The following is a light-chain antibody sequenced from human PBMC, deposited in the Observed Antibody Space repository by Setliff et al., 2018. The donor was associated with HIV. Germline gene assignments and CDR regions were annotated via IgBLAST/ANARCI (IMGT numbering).Light chain of an antibody. CDR1: SSNIGNNA. V-gene: IGLV1-36*01. Sequence: QSVLTQPPSVSEAPRQRVTIPCSGSSSNIGNNAVNWYQQLPGQAPKLLIYYDHLLPSGVSDRFSGSKSGTSASLAISGLQSEDEADYYCSTWDDSLKGWVFGGGTKVTVL. CDR3: STWDDSLKGWV. J-gene: IGLJ3*02. CDR2: YDH.